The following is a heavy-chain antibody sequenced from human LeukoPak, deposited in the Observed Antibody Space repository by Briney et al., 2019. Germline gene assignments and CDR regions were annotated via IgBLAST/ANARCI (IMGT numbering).Heavy chain of an antibody. CDR2: INHRGST. J-gene: IGHJ2*01. V-gene: IGHV4-34*01. CDR3: ARLMSTANWYFDL. Sequence: PSETLSLTCAVYGVTFGGHYWSWIRQPPGKGLEWIGEINHRGSTNYNPSLKNRVSIEVDTSKKQFSLKLSSETAADTAVYYCARLMSTANWYFDLWGRGTLVTVSS. D-gene: IGHD4-17*01. CDR1: GVTFGGHY.